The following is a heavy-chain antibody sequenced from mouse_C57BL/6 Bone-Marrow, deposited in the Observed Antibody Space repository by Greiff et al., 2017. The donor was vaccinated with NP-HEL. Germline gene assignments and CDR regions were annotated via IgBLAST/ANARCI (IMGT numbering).Heavy chain of an antibody. J-gene: IGHJ2*01. CDR2: INPYNGGT. CDR3: ARKALLDY. CDR1: GYTFTDYY. Sequence: VQLKQSGPVLVKPGASVKMSCKASGYTFTDYYMNWVKQSHGKSLEWIGVINPYNGGTSYNQKFKGKATLTVDKSSSTAYMELNSLTSEDSAVYYCARKALLDYWGQGTTLTVSS. V-gene: IGHV1-19*01.